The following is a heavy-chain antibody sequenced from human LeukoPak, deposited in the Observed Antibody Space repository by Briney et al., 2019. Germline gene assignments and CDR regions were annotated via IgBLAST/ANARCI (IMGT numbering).Heavy chain of an antibody. CDR3: VGHSDY. Sequence: GESLRLSCAASGFTFTTYWMSWVRQPPGKGLEWVANIKQDGSEKYYVDSVKGRFTISRDNAKNSLYLQMNSLRAEDTAVYYCVGHSDYWGQGTLVIVSS. CDR2: IKQDGSEK. D-gene: IGHD3-16*01. J-gene: IGHJ4*02. V-gene: IGHV3-7*01. CDR1: GFTFTTYW.